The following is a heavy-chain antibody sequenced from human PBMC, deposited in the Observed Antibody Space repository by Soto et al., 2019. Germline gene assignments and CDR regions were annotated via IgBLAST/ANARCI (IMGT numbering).Heavy chain of an antibody. Sequence: SETLSLTCTVSGCSIHSYFWTWIRQSPGTGLQWIGYIHYSGGANYNPSLKTRVTMSVDTSKTQFSLRLTSVTAADTAVYYCARDRSTYGGGGPGEVREAWFDSCGQG. D-gene: IGHD2-8*01. CDR1: GCSIHSYF. V-gene: IGHV4-59*01. CDR3: ARDRSTYGGGGPGEVREAWFDS. J-gene: IGHJ5*01. CDR2: IHYSGGA.